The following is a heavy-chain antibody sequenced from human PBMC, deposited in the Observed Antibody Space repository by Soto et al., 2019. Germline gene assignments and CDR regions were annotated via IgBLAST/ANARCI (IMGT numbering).Heavy chain of an antibody. CDR3: ATGLLLPFDY. CDR2: FDPEDGET. Sequence: GASVNVSCTVSGYTLTELPMHWVRQAPGKGLEWMGGFDPEDGETIYAQKFQGRVTMTEDTSTDTAYMELSSLRSEDTAVYYCATGLLLPFDYWGQGTLVTVSS. D-gene: IGHD1-26*01. V-gene: IGHV1-24*01. CDR1: GYTLTELP. J-gene: IGHJ4*02.